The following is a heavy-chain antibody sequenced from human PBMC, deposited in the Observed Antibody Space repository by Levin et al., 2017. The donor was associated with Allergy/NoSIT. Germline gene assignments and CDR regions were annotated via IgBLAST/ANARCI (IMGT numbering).Heavy chain of an antibody. Sequence: SSETLSLTCTVSGGSISSTSDYWGWIRQPPGKGLEWIGSFYFSGNTYYNPSLKRRVTISVDTSKSQFSLRLSSVTAADTAVYYCARQPMVTGTFDYWGQGTLVTVSS. CDR2: FYFSGNT. CDR3: ARQPMVTGTFDY. J-gene: IGHJ4*02. V-gene: IGHV4-39*01. D-gene: IGHD2-21*02. CDR1: GGSISSTSDY.